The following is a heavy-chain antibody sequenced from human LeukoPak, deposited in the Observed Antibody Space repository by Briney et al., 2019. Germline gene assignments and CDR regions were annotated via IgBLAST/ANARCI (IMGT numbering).Heavy chain of an antibody. J-gene: IGHJ4*02. CDR1: GGSFSGYY. V-gene: IGHV4-34*01. CDR2: INHSGST. Sequence: SETLSLTCAVYGGSFSGYYWSWIRQPPGKGLGWIGEINHSGSTNYNPSLKSRVTISVDTSKNQFSLRLSSVTAADTAVYYCARVSGDQLLTFGYWGQGTLVTVSS. D-gene: IGHD2-2*01. CDR3: ARVSGDQLLTFGY.